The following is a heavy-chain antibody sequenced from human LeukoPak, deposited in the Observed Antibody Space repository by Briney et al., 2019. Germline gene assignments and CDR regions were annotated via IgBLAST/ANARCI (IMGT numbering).Heavy chain of an antibody. D-gene: IGHD3-10*01. J-gene: IGHJ6*02. Sequence: PSETLSLTCAVYVGSFSGYYWNWIRQPPGKGLEWIGEINHSGSTNYNPSLKSRVTISVGTSKIQFSLKLSSVTAADTAVYYCARSGSGSHTYYYYGMDVWGQGTTVTVSS. CDR2: INHSGST. V-gene: IGHV4-34*01. CDR1: VGSFSGYY. CDR3: ARSGSGSHTYYYYGMDV.